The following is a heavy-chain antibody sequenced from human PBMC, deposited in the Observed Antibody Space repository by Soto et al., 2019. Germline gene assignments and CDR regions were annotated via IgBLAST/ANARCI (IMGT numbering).Heavy chain of an antibody. CDR2: ISAYTSQT. CDR1: GYPFDTYG. J-gene: IGHJ5*02. CDR3: ARGPHEFCSSYFFDP. D-gene: IGHD3-3*01. Sequence: GASVKVSCKASGYPFDTYGVNWVRQAPGQRPEWMGWISAYTSQTDYTQNFQGRVTMTTDTSTNTAYMELRNLRSDDTAVYYCARGPHEFCSSYFFDPWGPGTLVTVSS. V-gene: IGHV1-18*01.